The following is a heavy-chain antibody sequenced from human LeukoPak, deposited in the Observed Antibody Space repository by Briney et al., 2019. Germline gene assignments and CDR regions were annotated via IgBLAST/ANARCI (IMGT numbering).Heavy chain of an antibody. D-gene: IGHD4-17*01. CDR3: AGGDNPGYGDYDFDY. CDR2: ISGSGGST. J-gene: IGHJ4*02. Sequence: GGSLRLSCAASGFTFSSYGMSWVRQAPGKGLEWVSAISGSGGSTYYADSVKGRFTISRDNSKNTLYLQMNSLRAEDTAVYYCAGGDNPGYGDYDFDYWGQGTLVTVSS. V-gene: IGHV3-23*01. CDR1: GFTFSSYG.